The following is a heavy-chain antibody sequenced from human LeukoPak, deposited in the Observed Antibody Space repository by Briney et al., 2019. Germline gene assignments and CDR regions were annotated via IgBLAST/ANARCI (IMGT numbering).Heavy chain of an antibody. CDR2: ISGTGGAT. Sequence: PGGSLRLSCVASGFSFGNYAMSWVRQAPGKGLQWVSQISGTGGATWYAGFARDRFTISRDNSKKTRYLQMSGMSVEKTAMYSCVNDPRHTDGPTWFVSWGQGTLLIVSS. CDR3: VNDPRHTDGPTWFVS. D-gene: IGHD5-24*01. J-gene: IGHJ5*01. V-gene: IGHV3-23*01. CDR1: GFSFGNYA.